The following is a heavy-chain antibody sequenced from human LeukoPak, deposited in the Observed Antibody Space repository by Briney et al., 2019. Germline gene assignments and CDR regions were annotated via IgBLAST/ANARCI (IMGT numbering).Heavy chain of an antibody. CDR3: ASYQYYHGSAFDY. Sequence: GGSLRLSCAASGFTVSTNYMSWVRQAPGKGLEWVSVIYSGGSTYYADSVKGRFTISRDNSKNTLYLQMNSLRAEDTAVYYCASYQYYHGSAFDYWGQGTLVTVSS. CDR2: IYSGGST. J-gene: IGHJ4*02. V-gene: IGHV3-53*01. CDR1: GFTVSTNY. D-gene: IGHD3-10*01.